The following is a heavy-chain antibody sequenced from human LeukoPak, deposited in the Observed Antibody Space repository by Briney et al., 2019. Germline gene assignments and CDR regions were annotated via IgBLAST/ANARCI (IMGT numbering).Heavy chain of an antibody. CDR2: INPNSGGT. J-gene: IGHJ4*02. D-gene: IGHD6-19*01. CDR1: GYTFTGYY. V-gene: IGHV1-2*02. Sequence: ASVKVSCKASGYTFTGYYMHWVRQAPGQGLEWMGWINPNSGGTNYAQKFQGRVTMTRDTSISTAYMELSRLRSADTAVYYCARDLKRGYSSGRYSWGTGSSNDYWGQGTLVTVPS. CDR3: ARDLKRGYSSGRYSWGTGSSNDY.